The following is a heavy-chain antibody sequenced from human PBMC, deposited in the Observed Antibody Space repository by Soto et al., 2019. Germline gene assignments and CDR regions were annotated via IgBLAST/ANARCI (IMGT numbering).Heavy chain of an antibody. Sequence: GGSLRLSCAASGFPFSGSAMHWVRQASGKGLEWVGRIRSKANSYATAYAASVKGRFTISRDDSKNTAYLQMNSLKTEDTAVYYCTIQAGHLDYWGQGTLVTVSS. D-gene: IGHD6-13*01. V-gene: IGHV3-73*01. CDR2: IRSKANSYAT. J-gene: IGHJ4*02. CDR1: GFPFSGSA. CDR3: TIQAGHLDY.